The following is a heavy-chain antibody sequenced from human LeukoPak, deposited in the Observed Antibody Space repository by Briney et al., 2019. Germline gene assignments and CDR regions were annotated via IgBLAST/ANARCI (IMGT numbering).Heavy chain of an antibody. V-gene: IGHV4-39*01. CDR1: GGSITGSSYY. J-gene: IGHJ4*02. CDR3: ARQYYDSTGYYYFDY. Sequence: SETLSLTCSVSGGSITGSSYYWAWIRQPPGKGLEWIGSMYYSGSTYYNSSLKSRVTISEDTSKDQFSLKLTSVTAADTAVYYCARQYYDSTGYYYFDYWGQGTLVTVSS. D-gene: IGHD3-22*01. CDR2: MYYSGST.